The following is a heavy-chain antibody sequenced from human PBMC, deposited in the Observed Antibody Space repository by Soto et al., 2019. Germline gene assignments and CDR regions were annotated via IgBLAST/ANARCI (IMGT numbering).Heavy chain of an antibody. J-gene: IGHJ5*02. CDR2: LNPNSGGT. CDR1: GYTFTGYY. V-gene: IGHV1-2*02. Sequence: AAMKVTCKASGYTFTGYYMHWVRQAPGQGLEWMGWLNPNSGGTNYAQKFQGRVTMTRDTSISTAYMELSRLRSDDTAVYYCARGPLPGYSSGWYGWFDQWDQVTMITVSS. CDR3: ARGPLPGYSSGWYGWFDQ. D-gene: IGHD6-19*01.